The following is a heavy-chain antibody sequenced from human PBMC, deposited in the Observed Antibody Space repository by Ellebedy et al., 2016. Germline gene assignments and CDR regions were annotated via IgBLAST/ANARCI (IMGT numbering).Heavy chain of an antibody. D-gene: IGHD5-12*01. J-gene: IGHJ4*02. CDR2: VYFDGTA. Sequence: GSLRLXCAVPGGSIIGTNWCTWVRQPPGKGLEWIGEVYFDGTAHYNPSLKTPVTLSVDHSNNRFSLKLTSVTATDTAVYYCGTRLHETSGSFIFDYWGQGILVTVSS. CDR1: GGSIIGTNW. CDR3: GTRLHETSGSFIFDY. V-gene: IGHV4-4*02.